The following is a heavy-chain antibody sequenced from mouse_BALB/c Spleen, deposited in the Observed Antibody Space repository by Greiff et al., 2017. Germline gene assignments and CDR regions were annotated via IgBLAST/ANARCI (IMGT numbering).Heavy chain of an antibody. D-gene: IGHD1-1*01. CDR3: AREGYYGSIPWYFDV. CDR2: ISSGGST. V-gene: IGHV5-6-5*01. Sequence: EVQLVESGGGLVKPGGSLKLSCAASGYTFSSYAMSWVRQTPEKRLEWVASISSGGSTDYPDSVKGRFTISRDNARNILYLQMSSLRSEDTAMYYCAREGYYGSIPWYFDVWGAGTTVTVSS. CDR1: GYTFSSYA. J-gene: IGHJ1*01.